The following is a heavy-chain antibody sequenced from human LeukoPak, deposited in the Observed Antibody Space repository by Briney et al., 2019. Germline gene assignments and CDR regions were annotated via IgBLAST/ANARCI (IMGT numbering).Heavy chain of an antibody. Sequence: ASVKVSCKASGYTFTSFDISWVRQAPGQGLGWMGWISVYNGGTNYAQKLQDRVTMTTDTSTSTAYMELRSLRSDDTAVYYCARVSRGVNICDSWGQGTLVTVSS. CDR3: ARVSRGVNICDS. D-gene: IGHD2/OR15-2a*01. CDR2: ISVYNGGT. V-gene: IGHV1-18*01. J-gene: IGHJ4*02. CDR1: GYTFTSFD.